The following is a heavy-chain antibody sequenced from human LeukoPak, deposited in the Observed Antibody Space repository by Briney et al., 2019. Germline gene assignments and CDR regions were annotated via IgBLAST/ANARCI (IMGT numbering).Heavy chain of an antibody. Sequence: GGSLRLSCAASGFTFSSYWMHWVRQAPGKGLVWVSRINSDGSSTSYADPVKGRFTISRDDAKNTLYLQMNSLRAEDTAVFYCARDLFPLYYDFWSGPDYWGQGTLVTVSS. V-gene: IGHV3-74*01. CDR3: ARDLFPLYYDFWSGPDY. CDR1: GFTFSSYW. D-gene: IGHD3-3*01. CDR2: INSDGSST. J-gene: IGHJ4*02.